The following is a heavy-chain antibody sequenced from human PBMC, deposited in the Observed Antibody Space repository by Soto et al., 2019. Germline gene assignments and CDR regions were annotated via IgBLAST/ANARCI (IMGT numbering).Heavy chain of an antibody. CDR2: IYWDDDK. CDR3: IHSRCGGDCLRPYSSHYYSGLDV. Sequence: QITLKESGPPLVKPTQTLTLTCSVSGFSLNTGGLGVGWIRQPPGKALEWLALIYWDDDKRYSPSLRNRLSISKDTSNNLVVFTMTNMDPVDTATYYCIHSRCGGDCLRPYSSHYYSGLDVWGQGTTVTVSS. V-gene: IGHV2-5*02. J-gene: IGHJ6*02. CDR1: GFSLNTGGLG. D-gene: IGHD2-21*02.